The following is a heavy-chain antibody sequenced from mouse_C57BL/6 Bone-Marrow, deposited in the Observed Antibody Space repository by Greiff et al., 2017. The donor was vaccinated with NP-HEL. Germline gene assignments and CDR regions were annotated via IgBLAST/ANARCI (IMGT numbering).Heavy chain of an antibody. D-gene: IGHD2-12*01. CDR2: IDPSDSYT. Sequence: QVQLQQPGAELVMPGASVKLSCKASGYTFTSYWMHWVKQRPGQGLEWIGEIDPSDSYTNYNQKFKGKSTLTVDKSSSTAYMQLSSLTSEDSAVYYCARSDSNDVRWYFDVWGTGTTVTVSS. V-gene: IGHV1-69*01. CDR3: ARSDSNDVRWYFDV. J-gene: IGHJ1*03. CDR1: GYTFTSYW.